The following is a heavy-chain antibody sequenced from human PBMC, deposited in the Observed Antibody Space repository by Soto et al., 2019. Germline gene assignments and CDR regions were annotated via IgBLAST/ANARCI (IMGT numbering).Heavy chain of an antibody. Sequence: QVQLVESGGGVVQPGRSLRLSCAGSGFTFSNYGLHWVRQAPGKGLEWVAVISYDGSHKYYADSVKGRFTISRDNSNNMLYLQMDSLRAEDTAVYYCAKYGAPIYWGRSSCHPAGAYWGQGTLVPVSS. V-gene: IGHV3-30*18. D-gene: IGHD2-15*01. CDR1: GFTFSNYG. CDR3: AKYGAPIYWGRSSCHPAGAY. J-gene: IGHJ4*02. CDR2: ISYDGSHK.